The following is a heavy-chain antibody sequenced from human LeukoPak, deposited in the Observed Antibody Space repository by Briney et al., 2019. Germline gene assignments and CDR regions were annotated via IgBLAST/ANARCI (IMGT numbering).Heavy chain of an antibody. CDR2: VHNSGST. CDR3: ARESLGSVDPRRYSTTVSQDV. J-gene: IGHJ6*04. V-gene: IGHV4-39*07. CDR1: GGSITTSDNY. Sequence: SETLSLTCIVSGGSITTSDNYWGWIRQPPGKGLEWIGAVHNSGSTYYNPSLKTRVTMSIDRSTNRFSLKLSSVTAADTAVYYCARESLGSVDPRRYSTTVSQDVWGKGTTVTISS. D-gene: IGHD4-17*01.